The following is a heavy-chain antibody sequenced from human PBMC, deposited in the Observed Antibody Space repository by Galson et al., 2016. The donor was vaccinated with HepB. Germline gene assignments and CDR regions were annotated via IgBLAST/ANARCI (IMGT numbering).Heavy chain of an antibody. V-gene: IGHV3-9*01. CDR1: GFTFKDYA. J-gene: IGHJ6*02. Sequence: SLRLSCAASGFTFKDYAMHWVRQAPAKGLEWVSGIGWNSGNIGYADSVKGRFTVSRDNAKKSLYLQMDSLRAGDTALYYCAKGQTSTRYGMDVWGQGTTVTVSS. CDR2: IGWNSGNI. D-gene: IGHD2-2*01. CDR3: AKGQTSTRYGMDV.